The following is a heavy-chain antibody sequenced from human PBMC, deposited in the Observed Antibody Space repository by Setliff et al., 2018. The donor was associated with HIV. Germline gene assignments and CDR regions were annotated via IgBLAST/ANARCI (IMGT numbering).Heavy chain of an antibody. J-gene: IGHJ4*02. CDR2: INPNSGGT. D-gene: IGHD5-12*01. V-gene: IGHV1-2*02. CDR1: GYTFTDYY. Sequence: ASVKVSCKASGYTFTDYYMHWVRQAPGQGLEWMGWINPNSGGTKSAQTFQGRVTMTRDTSINTAYMDLSRLRSDDTAIYYCARRFGYSYGFWFFEDWGQGTRVTVSS. CDR3: ARRFGYSYGFWFFED.